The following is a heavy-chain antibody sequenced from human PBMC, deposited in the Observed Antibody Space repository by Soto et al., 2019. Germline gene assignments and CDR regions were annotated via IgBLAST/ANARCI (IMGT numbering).Heavy chain of an antibody. CDR3: ARQIYDSDTGPSFQYYFDS. CDR2: IDPSDSQT. V-gene: IGHV5-10-1*01. J-gene: IGHJ4*02. Sequence: GESLKISFKVSGYSFAGYWITWVRQKPGKGLEWMGRIDPSDSQTYYSPSFRGHVTISVTKSITTVFLQWSSLRASDTAMYYCARQIYDSDTGPSFQYYFDSWGQGTPVTVSS. CDR1: GYSFAGYW. D-gene: IGHD3-22*01.